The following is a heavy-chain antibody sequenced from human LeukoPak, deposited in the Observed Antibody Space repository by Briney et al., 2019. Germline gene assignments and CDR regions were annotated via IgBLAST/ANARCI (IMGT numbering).Heavy chain of an antibody. CDR1: GGSISRYY. CDR2: IYYSGST. Sequence: SETLSLTCTVSGGSISRYYWNWIWQPPGKGLEWIGYIYYSGSTNYNPSLKSRVTISIDMSKNQFSLKLYSVTAADTAVYYCARDLRQQLVNNWFDPWGQGTLVTVSS. D-gene: IGHD6-13*01. V-gene: IGHV4-59*01. J-gene: IGHJ5*02. CDR3: ARDLRQQLVNNWFDP.